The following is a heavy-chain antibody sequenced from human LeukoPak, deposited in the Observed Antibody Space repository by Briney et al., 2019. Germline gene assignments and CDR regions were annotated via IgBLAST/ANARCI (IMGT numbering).Heavy chain of an antibody. V-gene: IGHV3-15*01. CDR1: GFTFSNAW. J-gene: IGHJ3*02. CDR3: ARARITMVRGVIITNVPSAFDI. Sequence: PGGSLRLSCAASGFTFSNAWMSWVRQAPGKGLEWVGRIKSKTDGGTTDYAAPVKGRFTISRDDSKNTLYLQMNSLRAEDTAVYYCARARITMVRGVIITNVPSAFDIWGQGTMVTVSS. D-gene: IGHD3-10*01. CDR2: IKSKTDGGTT.